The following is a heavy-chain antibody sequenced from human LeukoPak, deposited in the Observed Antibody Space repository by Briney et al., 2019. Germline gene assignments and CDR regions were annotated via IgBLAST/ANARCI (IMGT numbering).Heavy chain of an antibody. Sequence: GGSLRLSCAASGFAVSNNYMSWVRQAPGKGLEWVSAISGSGGSTYYADSVKGRFTISRDNSKNTLYLQMNSLRAEDTAVYYCAKGDRSDILTGYPAEYFQHWGQGTLVTVSS. CDR3: AKGDRSDILTGYPAEYFQH. J-gene: IGHJ1*01. CDR1: GFAVSNNY. CDR2: ISGSGGST. D-gene: IGHD3-9*01. V-gene: IGHV3-23*01.